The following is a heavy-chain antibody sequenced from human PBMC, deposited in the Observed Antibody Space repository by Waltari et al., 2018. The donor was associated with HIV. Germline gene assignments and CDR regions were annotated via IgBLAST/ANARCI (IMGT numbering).Heavy chain of an antibody. V-gene: IGHV4-34*01. J-gene: IGHJ4*02. Sequence: QVQLQQWGTGLLKPSETLALTCAVYGGSFNNYYWSWFRQPPGKGLGWIGQIDHSGTSHYNPTLKDRLTMSVDTSKNQFSLKLTSATAADTAVFYCARGVFSLIVAGTNFDYWGQGFLVTVSS. CDR2: IDHSGTS. CDR1: GGSFNNYY. D-gene: IGHD5-12*01. CDR3: ARGVFSLIVAGTNFDY.